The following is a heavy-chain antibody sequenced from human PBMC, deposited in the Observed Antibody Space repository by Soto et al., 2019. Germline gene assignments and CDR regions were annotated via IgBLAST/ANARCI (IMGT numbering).Heavy chain of an antibody. CDR3: ARGGPGYDSESYGCSWFET. Sequence: QVQLVQSGGEVKKPGASVKLSCKPSGYTFTTYGHNWVRKAPGQGLEWMGWISPFNGNTKYAQEFQDRLTLTTDTSATTVYMELRSLIYDDTSGYYCARGGPGYDSESYGCSWFETWGPGTLVNVCS. CDR1: GYTFTTYG. D-gene: IGHD3-16*01. V-gene: IGHV1-18*04. J-gene: IGHJ5*02. CDR2: ISPFNGNT.